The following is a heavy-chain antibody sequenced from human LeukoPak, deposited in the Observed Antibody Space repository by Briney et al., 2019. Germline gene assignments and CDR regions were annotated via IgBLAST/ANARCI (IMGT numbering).Heavy chain of an antibody. CDR3: AKGGRDGYNYAFDY. V-gene: IGHV3-30*02. D-gene: IGHD5-24*01. Sequence: GGSLRLSCAASGFTFTSYGIHWVRQAPGKGLEWVAFIRYDGSNKYYADSVKGRFTISRDNSKNTLYLQMNSLRVEDTAVYYCAKGGRDGYNYAFDYWGQGTLVTVSS. J-gene: IGHJ4*02. CDR1: GFTFTSYG. CDR2: IRYDGSNK.